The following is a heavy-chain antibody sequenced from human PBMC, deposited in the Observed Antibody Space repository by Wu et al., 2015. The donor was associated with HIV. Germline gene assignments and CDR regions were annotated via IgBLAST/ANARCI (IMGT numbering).Heavy chain of an antibody. V-gene: IGHV1-69*05. D-gene: IGHD6-13*01. CDR2: IIPIFGTA. J-gene: IGHJ3*02. CDR1: GGTFSSYA. Sequence: QVQLVQSGAEVKKPGSSVKVSCKASGGTFSSYAISWVRQAPGQGLEWMGGIIPIFGTANYAQKFQGRVTITTDESTSTAYMELSSLRSEDTAVYYCARIGERPEQQPDAFDIVGPKGQWSPSLQ. CDR3: ARIGERPEQQPDAFDI.